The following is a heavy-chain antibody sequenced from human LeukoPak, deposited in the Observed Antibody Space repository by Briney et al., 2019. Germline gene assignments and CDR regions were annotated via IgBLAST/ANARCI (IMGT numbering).Heavy chain of an antibody. D-gene: IGHD5-24*01. CDR2: IKQDGSKK. CDR3: TRVGYIDEGIDY. Sequence: GGSLRLSCAASGFTVSSNYMSWVRQAPGKGLEWVAYIKQDGSKKSYVDSVKGRFTISRDNAKNSLYLQMNSLRAEDTAIYYCTRVGYIDEGIDYWGQGTLVTVSS. V-gene: IGHV3-7*04. J-gene: IGHJ4*02. CDR1: GFTVSSNY.